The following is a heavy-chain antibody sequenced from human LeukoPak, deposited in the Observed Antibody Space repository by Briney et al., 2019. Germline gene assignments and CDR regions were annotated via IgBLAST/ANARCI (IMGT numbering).Heavy chain of an antibody. D-gene: IGHD2-15*01. Sequence: SVKVSCKASGFTLSRSILQWVRQARGQRPEWIGWVVVGSGTTNYAQKFHERITITRDMSTSMAYMELSSLRFEDTAVYYCAADRDRSGRDVFDIWGQGTVVTVSS. CDR2: VVVGSGTT. J-gene: IGHJ3*02. V-gene: IGHV1-58*01. CDR3: AADRDRSGRDVFDI. CDR1: GFTLSRSI.